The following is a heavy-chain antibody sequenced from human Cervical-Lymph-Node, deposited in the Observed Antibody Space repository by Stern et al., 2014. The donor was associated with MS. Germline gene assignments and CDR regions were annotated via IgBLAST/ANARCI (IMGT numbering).Heavy chain of an antibody. CDR3: AHRTDYYDSSGYSNWFDP. Sequence: QVTLRESGPTLVKPTQTLTLTCTFSGFSLSTSGVGVGWIRQPPGKALEWLAPIYLDDYKRHSPSLKSRLTITKDTSKNQVVLTMTNMDPVDTATYYCAHRTDYYDSSGYSNWFDPWGQGTLVTVSS. D-gene: IGHD3-22*01. CDR1: GFSLSTSGVG. J-gene: IGHJ5*02. CDR2: IYLDDYK. V-gene: IGHV2-5*02.